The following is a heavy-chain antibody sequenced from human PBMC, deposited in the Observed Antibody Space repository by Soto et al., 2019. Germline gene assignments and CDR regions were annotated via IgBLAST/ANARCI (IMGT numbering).Heavy chain of an antibody. CDR3: TTDLPAGVTFGGGNYYYMDV. Sequence: EVQLVESGGGLVKPGGSLRLSCAASGFTFSNAWMSWVRQAPGKGLEWVGRIKSKTDGGTTDYAAPVKGIFTISRDDSKNTLYLQMNSLKTEDTAVYYCTTDLPAGVTFGGGNYYYMDVWGKGTTVTVSS. J-gene: IGHJ6*03. D-gene: IGHD3-16*01. CDR1: GFTFSNAW. V-gene: IGHV3-15*01. CDR2: IKSKTDGGTT.